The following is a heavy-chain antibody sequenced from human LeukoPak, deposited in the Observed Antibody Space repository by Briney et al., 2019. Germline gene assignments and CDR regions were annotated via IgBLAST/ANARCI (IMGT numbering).Heavy chain of an antibody. CDR1: GYTFTGYY. V-gene: IGHV1-2*02. CDR2: INPNSGVT. CDR3: ARDLAVAGTPLGY. J-gene: IGHJ4*02. Sequence: GASVKVSCKASGYTFTGYYMHWVRQAPGQGLEWMGWINPNSGVTNYAQKFQGRVTMTRDTSISTGYMELRRLRYDDTAVYYCARDLAVAGTPLGYWGRGTLVTVSS. D-gene: IGHD6-19*01.